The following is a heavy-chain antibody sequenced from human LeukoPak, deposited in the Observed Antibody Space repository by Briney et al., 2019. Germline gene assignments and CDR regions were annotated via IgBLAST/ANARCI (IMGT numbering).Heavy chain of an antibody. D-gene: IGHD3-22*01. V-gene: IGHV1-69*05. CDR2: IIPIFGTA. J-gene: IGHJ6*03. CDR3: ARAVGYYDSSGYDYYYYYMDV. CDR1: GGTFSSDA. Sequence: ASVKVSCKASGGTFSSDAISWVRQAPGQGLEWMGGIIPIFGTAIYAQKFQGRVTITTDESTSTAYMELSSLRSEDTAVYYCARAVGYYDSSGYDYYYYYMDVWGKGTTVTVSS.